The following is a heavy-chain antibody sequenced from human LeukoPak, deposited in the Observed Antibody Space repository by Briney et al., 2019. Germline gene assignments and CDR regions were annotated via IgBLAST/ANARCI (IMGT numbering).Heavy chain of an antibody. J-gene: IGHJ4*02. Sequence: VKPSETLSLTCTVSGGSVNSGSYYWSWIRQPPGKGLEWIGYIYYSGSTNYNPSFKSRVTISVDTSKNHFSLKLSSVTAADTAVYYCARRYSSGWYYYFDYWGQGTLVTVSS. CDR1: GGSVNSGSYY. CDR2: IYYSGST. D-gene: IGHD6-19*01. V-gene: IGHV4-61*03. CDR3: ARRYSSGWYYYFDY.